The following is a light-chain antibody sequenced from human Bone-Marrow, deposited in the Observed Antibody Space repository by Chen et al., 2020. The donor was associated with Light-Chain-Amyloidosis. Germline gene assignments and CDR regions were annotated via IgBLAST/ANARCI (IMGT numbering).Light chain of an antibody. CDR1: QSLLHSNGNTY. J-gene: IGKJ3*01. CDR3: MQALQGPFT. CDR2: FGS. V-gene: IGKV2-28*01. Sequence: DIVMTHSPLSLPVTPGEPASIPCRSSQSLLHSNGNTYLDWFLQKPGQSPQLLISFGSNRASGVPDRFSGSGSGTDFTLKISRVEAEDVGVYYCMQALQGPFTFGPGTKVDIK.